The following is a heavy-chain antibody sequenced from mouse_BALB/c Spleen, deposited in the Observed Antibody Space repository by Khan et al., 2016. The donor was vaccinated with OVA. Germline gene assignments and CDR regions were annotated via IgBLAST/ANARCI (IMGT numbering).Heavy chain of an antibody. J-gene: IGHJ3*01. CDR1: GYTFTDYY. CDR2: ISPGSGDI. Sequence: QVQLQQSGAELARPGASVKLSCKASGYTFTDYYINWMKQRTGQGLEWIGEISPGSGDIYYNEKFKGKATLTADKSSSTAYLQLSGLTSEASAVEFCARMNYVGYTLAYGGQETLVTVSA. CDR3: ARMNYVGYTLAY. V-gene: IGHV1-77*01. D-gene: IGHD1-2*01.